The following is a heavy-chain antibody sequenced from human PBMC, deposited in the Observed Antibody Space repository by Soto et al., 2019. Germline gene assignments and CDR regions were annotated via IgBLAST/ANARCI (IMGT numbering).Heavy chain of an antibody. CDR1: GFTFSSNW. CDR3: ARYYDGLSY. V-gene: IGHV3-74*01. J-gene: IGHJ4*02. D-gene: IGHD3-16*01. Sequence: EVQLVESGGGLVQPGGSLRLSCAASGFTFSSNWMDWVRQAPGKGLVWASRLSPDGSRTAYADSVKGRFTISRYNAKNTLYLQRNSRRAEDTAVYYCARYYDGLSYWGQGALVTVSS. CDR2: LSPDGSRT.